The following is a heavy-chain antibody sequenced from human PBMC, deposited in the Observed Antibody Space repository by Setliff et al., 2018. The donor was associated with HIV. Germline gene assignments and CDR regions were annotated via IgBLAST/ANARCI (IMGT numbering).Heavy chain of an antibody. CDR2: ISHSGNT. V-gene: IGHV4-59*11. CDR1: GDSINTHY. D-gene: IGHD1-26*01. Sequence: SETLSLTCTVSGDSINTHYWSWIRQPPGKGREWMGCISHSGNTNFNPSLNSRVTISLDTSTNQFSLRLTSLTAADTAISYCARSTVGAGASFPWGRGILVTVSS. J-gene: IGHJ5*02. CDR3: ARSTVGAGASFP.